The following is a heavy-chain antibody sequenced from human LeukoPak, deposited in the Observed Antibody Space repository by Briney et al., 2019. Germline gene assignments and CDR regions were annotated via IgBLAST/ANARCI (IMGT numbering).Heavy chain of an antibody. CDR3: TVTWLEWLFDDAFDI. D-gene: IGHD3-3*01. J-gene: IGHJ3*02. V-gene: IGHV3-49*04. Sequence: GGSLRLSCAASGFTFSNAWMSWVRQAPGKGLEWVGFIRSKAYGGTTEYAASVKGRFTISRDDSKSIAYLQMNSLKTEDTAVYYCTVTWLEWLFDDAFDIWGQGTMVPSLQ. CDR1: GFTFSNAW. CDR2: IRSKAYGGTT.